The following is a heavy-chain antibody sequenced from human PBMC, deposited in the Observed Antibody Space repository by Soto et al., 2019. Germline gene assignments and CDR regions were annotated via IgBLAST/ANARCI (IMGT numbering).Heavy chain of an antibody. CDR2: YSGST. J-gene: IGHJ5*02. Sequence: QVQLQESGPGLVKPSQTLSLTCTVSGGSISSGDDYWSWIRQHPGKGLEWIGYSGSTYYNPSLESRVTISNAXXKXQXXRTLRSVTAADTAVYYCAREEVAYYGSGSYNWFDPWGQGILVTVSS. V-gene: IGHV4-31*03. CDR3: AREEVAYYGSGSYNWFDP. D-gene: IGHD3-10*01. CDR1: GGSISSGDDY.